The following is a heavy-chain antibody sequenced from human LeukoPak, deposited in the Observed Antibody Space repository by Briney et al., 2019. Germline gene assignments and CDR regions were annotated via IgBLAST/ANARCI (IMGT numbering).Heavy chain of an antibody. CDR1: GFTFSSYS. V-gene: IGHV3-21*01. CDR2: ISSSSSYI. D-gene: IGHD3-9*01. Sequence: GGSLGLSCAASGFTFSSYSINWVRQAPGKGLEWVSSISSSSSYIYYADSVKGRFTISRDNAKNSLYLQMNSLRAEDTAVYYCARVGPDILAPVFELYFDYWGRGTLVTVSS. J-gene: IGHJ4*02. CDR3: ARVGPDILAPVFELYFDY.